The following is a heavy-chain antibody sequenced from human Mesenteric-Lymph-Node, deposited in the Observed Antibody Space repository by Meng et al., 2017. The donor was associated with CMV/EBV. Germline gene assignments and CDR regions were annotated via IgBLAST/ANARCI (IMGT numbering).Heavy chain of an antibody. V-gene: IGHV3-30*12. D-gene: IGHD3-3*01. CDR3: AKDSSSDFWSSYFSFYPYGLDV. Sequence: GESLKISCAVSGFTFNSYAMHWVRQAPGKGLEWVAVISYDGTKKYYADSVKGRFTISRDNSKNIVYLQMNGLRAEDTAVYYCAKDSSSDFWSSYFSFYPYGLDVWGQGTTVTVSS. CDR2: ISYDGTKK. CDR1: GFTFNSYA. J-gene: IGHJ6*02.